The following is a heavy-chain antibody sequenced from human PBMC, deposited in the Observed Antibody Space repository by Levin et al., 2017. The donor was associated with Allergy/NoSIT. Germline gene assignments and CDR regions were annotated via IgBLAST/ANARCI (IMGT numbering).Heavy chain of an antibody. CDR3: ARDGLSDYVWGSYRFYGMDV. CDR1: GFTFSSYG. Sequence: SCAASGFTFSSYGMHWVRQAPGKGLEWVAVIWYDGSNKYYADSVKGRFTISRDNSKNTLYLQMNSLRAEDTAVYYCARDGLSDYVWGSYRFYGMDVWGQGTTVTVSS. J-gene: IGHJ6*02. CDR2: IWYDGSNK. D-gene: IGHD3-16*02. V-gene: IGHV3-33*01.